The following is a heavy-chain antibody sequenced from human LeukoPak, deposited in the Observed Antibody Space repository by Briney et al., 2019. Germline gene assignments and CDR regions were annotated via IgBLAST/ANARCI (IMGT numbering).Heavy chain of an antibody. CDR1: GGSISSYY. J-gene: IGHJ5*02. CDR3: ARDYGSGSFGFDP. CDR2: IYYSGST. Sequence: SETLSLTCTVSGGSISSYYWSWIRQPPGKGLEWIGYIYYSGSTNYNPSLKSRVTISVDTSKNQFSLKLSSVTAADTAVYYCARDYGSGSFGFDPWGQGTLVTVSS. V-gene: IGHV4-59*12. D-gene: IGHD3-10*01.